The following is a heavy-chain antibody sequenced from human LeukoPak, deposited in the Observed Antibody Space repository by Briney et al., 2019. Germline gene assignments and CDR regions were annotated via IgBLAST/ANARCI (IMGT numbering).Heavy chain of an antibody. CDR3: ARDHVGYSSGYPYGMDV. V-gene: IGHV4-59*01. CDR1: GGSLSSYY. Sequence: PSETLSLTCTVSGGSLSSYYWSWIRQPPGKGLEWIGYIYYSGSTNYNPSLKRRVTISVDTSKNQFSLKLSSVTAADTAVYYCARDHVGYSSGYPYGMDVWGQGTTVTVSS. CDR2: IYYSGST. D-gene: IGHD3-22*01. J-gene: IGHJ6*01.